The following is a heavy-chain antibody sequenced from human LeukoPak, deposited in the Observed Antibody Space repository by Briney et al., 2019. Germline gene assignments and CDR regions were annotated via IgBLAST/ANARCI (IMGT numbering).Heavy chain of an antibody. CDR2: INVDSGNT. D-gene: IGHD3-22*01. J-gene: IGHJ3*02. V-gene: IGHV1-3*03. CDR1: GYTFTSYA. Sequence: GGSLRLSCAASGYTFTSYAMHWVRQAPGQRLEWMAWINVDSGNTKYSQEFQGRVTITRDTSASTAYMELSSLRSEDTAVYYCARDPDDSSGYYRLFGAFDIWGQGTMVTVSS. CDR3: ARDPDDSSGYYRLFGAFDI.